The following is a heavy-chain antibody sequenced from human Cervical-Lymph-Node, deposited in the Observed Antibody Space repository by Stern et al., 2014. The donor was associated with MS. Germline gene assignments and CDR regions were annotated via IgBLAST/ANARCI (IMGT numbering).Heavy chain of an antibody. Sequence: MQLVESGAEVKKPGSSVKVSCKASGDTFSNLDISWVRQAPGHGPEWLGGITPLFGTANYAQMCQGRVTFTADESTSTIYMELSSLTSDDTAVYYCARHQGGIAAYWGQGTPVTVSS. CDR1: GDTFSNLD. CDR3: ARHQGGIAAY. D-gene: IGHD6-13*01. V-gene: IGHV1-69*01. J-gene: IGHJ4*02. CDR2: ITPLFGTA.